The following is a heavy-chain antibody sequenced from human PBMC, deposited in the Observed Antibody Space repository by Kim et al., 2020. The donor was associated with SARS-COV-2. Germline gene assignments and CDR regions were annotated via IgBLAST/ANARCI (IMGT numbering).Heavy chain of an antibody. CDR3: AGGFDY. J-gene: IGHJ4*02. V-gene: IGHV4-61*02. Sequence: YSSGSTTYHPSLKSRDTISVDTSKNQFSLKLSSVTAAATAGYYCAGGFDYWGQGTLVTVSS. CDR2: YSSGST.